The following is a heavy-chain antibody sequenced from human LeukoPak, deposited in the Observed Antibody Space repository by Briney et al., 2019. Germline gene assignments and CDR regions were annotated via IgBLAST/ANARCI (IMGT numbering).Heavy chain of an antibody. Sequence: GGSLRLSCAASGFTFSSYEMNWVRQAPGKGLEWVSYISSSGSTIYYADSVKGRFTISRDNAKNSLYLQIHSLRAEDTAVYYCAREVADAFDIWGQGTMVTVSS. CDR3: AREVADAFDI. J-gene: IGHJ3*02. V-gene: IGHV3-48*03. CDR1: GFTFSSYE. CDR2: ISSSGSTI.